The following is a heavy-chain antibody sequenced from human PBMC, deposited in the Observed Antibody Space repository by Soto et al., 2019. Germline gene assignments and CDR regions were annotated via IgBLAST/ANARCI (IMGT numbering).Heavy chain of an antibody. CDR3: ARGQMTTVTTTAFDI. J-gene: IGHJ3*02. Sequence: SETLSLTCTVSGGSISTGCYYWSWIRQPPGKGLEWIGEINHSGSTNYNPSLKSRVTISVDTSKNQFSLKLSSVTAADTAVYYCARGQMTTVTTTAFDIWGQGTMVTVSS. CDR1: GGSISTGCYY. D-gene: IGHD4-17*01. CDR2: INHSGST. V-gene: IGHV4-39*07.